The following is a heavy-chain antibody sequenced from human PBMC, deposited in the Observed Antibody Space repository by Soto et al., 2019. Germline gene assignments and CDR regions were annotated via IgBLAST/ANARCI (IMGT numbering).Heavy chain of an antibody. CDR1: GFTFGDYA. J-gene: IGHJ6*02. CDR2: IRSKAYGGTT. V-gene: IGHV3-49*03. Sequence: GGSLRLSCTASGFTFGDYAMSWFRQAPGKGLEWVGFIRSKAYGGTTEYAASVKGRFTISRDDSKSIAYLQMNSLKTEDTAVYYCTRGSYDFWSGYWPGGMDVWGQGTTVTVSS. D-gene: IGHD3-3*01. CDR3: TRGSYDFWSGYWPGGMDV.